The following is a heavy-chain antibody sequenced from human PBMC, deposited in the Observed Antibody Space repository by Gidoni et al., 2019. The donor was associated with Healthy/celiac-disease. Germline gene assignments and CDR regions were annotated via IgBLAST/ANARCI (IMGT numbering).Heavy chain of an antibody. CDR1: GGTFSSYA. D-gene: IGHD3-22*01. Sequence: QVQLVQSGAEVKKPGSSVKVSCKASGGTFSSYAISWVRQAPGQGLEWMGRIIPILGIANYAQKFQGRVTITADKSTSTAYMELSSLRSEDTAVYYCARGPVVVTLNWFDPWGQGTLVTVSS. CDR2: IIPILGIA. J-gene: IGHJ5*02. V-gene: IGHV1-69*04. CDR3: ARGPVVVTLNWFDP.